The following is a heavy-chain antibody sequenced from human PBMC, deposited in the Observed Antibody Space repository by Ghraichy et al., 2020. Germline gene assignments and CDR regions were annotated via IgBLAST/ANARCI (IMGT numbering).Heavy chain of an antibody. J-gene: IGHJ4*02. V-gene: IGHV4-39*02. Sequence: GSLRLSCAVSGDSISGSRHYWGWIRQPPGQGLEWVGTRYYSGRTYSNPSLQSRVSISVDRSKNHFSLQLTSVTAADTAVYFCARLVGVTIPPRGSQRGVVVVVPATPDFWGQGILVTASS. CDR2: RYYSGRT. CDR1: GDSISGSRHY. CDR3: ARLVGVTIPPRGSQRGVVVVVPATPDF. D-gene: IGHD2-2*01.